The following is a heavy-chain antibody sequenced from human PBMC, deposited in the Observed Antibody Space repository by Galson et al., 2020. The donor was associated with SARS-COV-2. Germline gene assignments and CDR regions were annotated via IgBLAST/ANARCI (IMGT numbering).Heavy chain of an antibody. CDR1: GYSVSTTNY. J-gene: IGHJ2*01. V-gene: IGHV4-38-2*01. CDR2: IYPNGRT. Sequence: SETLSLTCAVSGYSVSTTNYWGRVRLAPGKGQEWIGSIYPNGRTYYNTSPHSRLTTSVDTSSNQFSLTLASVTTADTAFNYYARPGVSMMVVVNVPGCCCESWGGGTRVTVAS. CDR3: ARPGVSMMVVVNVPGCCCES. D-gene: IGHD3-22*01.